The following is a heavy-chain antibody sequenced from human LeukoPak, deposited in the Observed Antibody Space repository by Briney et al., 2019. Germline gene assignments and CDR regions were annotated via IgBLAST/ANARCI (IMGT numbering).Heavy chain of an antibody. J-gene: IGHJ3*02. CDR2: ISSSSSYI. CDR1: GFTFSSYG. Sequence: GGSLRLSCAASGFTFSSYGMHWVRQAPGKGLEWVSSISSSSSYIYYADSVKGRFTISRDNAKNSLYLQMNSLGAEDTAVYYCASDDYGGFDIWGQGTMVTVSS. CDR3: ASDDYGGFDI. D-gene: IGHD4-23*01. V-gene: IGHV3-21*01.